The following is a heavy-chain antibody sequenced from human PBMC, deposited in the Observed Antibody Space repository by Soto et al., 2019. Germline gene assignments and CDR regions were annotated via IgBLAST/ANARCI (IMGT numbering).Heavy chain of an antibody. V-gene: IGHV4-31*03. CDR2: IYKTVST. D-gene: IGHD5-18*01. Sequence: QVQLQESGPGLVKPSQTMSLTCSVSGCSINSGGHYWSWIRQHPGKGLEWIGHIYKTVSTDFNPSLKDRLTISIDTSKNQFSLSLRSVTDADTAVYYCARDRIQFSVDVWGQGTTVTVSS. J-gene: IGHJ6*02. CDR3: ARDRIQFSVDV. CDR1: GCSINSGGHY.